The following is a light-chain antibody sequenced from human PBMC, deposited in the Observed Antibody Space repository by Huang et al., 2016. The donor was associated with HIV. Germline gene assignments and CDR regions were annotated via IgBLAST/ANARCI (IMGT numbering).Light chain of an antibody. Sequence: EIVMTQSPATLSLSPGERATLSCRASQGISSDLAWYQQKPGKAPRLRIYGASTRATGIPARFSGSGSGTEFTLTISSLQSEDFALYYCQQYTTWPPITFGQGTRLEIK. CDR2: GAS. CDR3: QQYTTWPPIT. V-gene: IGKV3-15*01. CDR1: QGISSD. J-gene: IGKJ5*01.